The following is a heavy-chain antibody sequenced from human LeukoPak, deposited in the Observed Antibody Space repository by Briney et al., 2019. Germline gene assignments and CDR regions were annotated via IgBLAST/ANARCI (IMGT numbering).Heavy chain of an antibody. D-gene: IGHD4-17*01. Sequence: SVTLSLTCTVSGGSISSHYWSWIRQPPGKGLEWIGYIYYSGSTNYNPSLKSRVTISVDTSKNQFSLKLSSVTAADTAVYYCARVFDYGEGMDVWGKATTVTVSS. CDR3: ARVFDYGEGMDV. J-gene: IGHJ6*03. CDR2: IYYSGST. V-gene: IGHV4-59*11. CDR1: GGSISSHY.